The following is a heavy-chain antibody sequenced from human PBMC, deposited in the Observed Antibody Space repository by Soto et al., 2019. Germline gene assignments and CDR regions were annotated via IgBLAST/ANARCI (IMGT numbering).Heavy chain of an antibody. CDR1: GGSFSGYS. CDR2: ISHSGIT. J-gene: IGHJ5*02. CDR3: ARFRVIVTTIVGHNWFDP. V-gene: IGHV4-34*01. D-gene: IGHD5-12*01. Sequence: SETLSLTCAVYGGSFSGYSWSWIRQPPGKGLEWIGEISHSGITNYNPSLKSRVTMSVDTSKNHFSLKLSSVTAADTAMYYCARFRVIVTTIVGHNWFDPWGQGTLVTVSS.